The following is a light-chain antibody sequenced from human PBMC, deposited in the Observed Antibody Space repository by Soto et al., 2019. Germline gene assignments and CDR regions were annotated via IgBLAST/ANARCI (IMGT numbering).Light chain of an antibody. V-gene: IGKV3D-20*02. CDR2: GAS. CDR1: QSVSSSY. J-gene: IGKJ4*01. Sequence: EIVLTQSPGTLSLSPGERATLSCRASQSVSSSYLAWYQQKPGQAPRLLIYGASSRATGIPDRFSGSGSGTEFTLTISRLEPEDFAVYYCQQRSSCPLTFGGGTKVDIK. CDR3: QQRSSCPLT.